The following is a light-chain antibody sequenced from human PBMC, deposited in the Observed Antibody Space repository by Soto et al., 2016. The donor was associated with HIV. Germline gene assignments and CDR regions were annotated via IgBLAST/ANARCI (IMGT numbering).Light chain of an antibody. J-gene: IGLJ2*01. CDR3: QAWDSKTHVV. Sequence: SYELTQSPSLSVSPGQTASITCSGDKLGDKYTSWYQQKPGQSPVLVMYQDTRRPSGIPERSSGSNSGNTATLTISGTQAMDEADYYCQAWDSKTHVVFGGGTKLTVL. V-gene: IGLV3-1*01. CDR2: QDT. CDR1: KLGDKY.